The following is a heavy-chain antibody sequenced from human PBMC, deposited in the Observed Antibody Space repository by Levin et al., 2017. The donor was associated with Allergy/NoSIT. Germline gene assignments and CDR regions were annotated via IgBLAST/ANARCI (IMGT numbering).Heavy chain of an antibody. D-gene: IGHD6-19*01. CDR3: ARCWAHYSSGWYVLDY. CDR1: GGSISSTNYY. V-gene: IGHV4-39*01. Sequence: TSSETLSLTCTVFGGSISSTNYYWGWVRQPPGKGLEWIGSIYYSGSTYYNPSLKSRVTISVDTSKNQFSLKLSSVTAADTAVYYCARCWAHYSSGWYVLDYWGQGTLVTVSS. CDR2: IYYSGST. J-gene: IGHJ4*02.